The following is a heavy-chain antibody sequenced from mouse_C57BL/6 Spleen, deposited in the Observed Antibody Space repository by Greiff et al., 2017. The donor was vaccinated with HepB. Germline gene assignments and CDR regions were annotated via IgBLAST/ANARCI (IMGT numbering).Heavy chain of an antibody. CDR1: GFSFNTYA. CDR3: VRGLRLLAY. D-gene: IGHD3-2*02. J-gene: IGHJ3*01. V-gene: IGHV10-1*01. Sequence: EVKVVESGGGLVQPKGSLKLSCAASGFSFNTYAMNWVRQAPGKGLEWVARIRSKSNNYATYYADSVKDRFTISRDDSESMLYLQMNNLKTEDTAMYYCVRGLRLLAYWGQGTLVTVSA. CDR2: IRSKSNNYAT.